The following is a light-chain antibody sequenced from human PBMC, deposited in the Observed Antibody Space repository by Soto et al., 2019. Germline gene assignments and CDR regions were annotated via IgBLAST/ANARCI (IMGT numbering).Light chain of an antibody. Sequence: EIVMTQSPVTLSASPGERVTLSCRASQSVDINLAWYQQKPGQAPRLLISEASTRASDIPSRFAGCGSGTDFTLTISSLQSEDFAVYFCQQYSKWPPRYTFGQGTKVEIK. CDR2: EAS. V-gene: IGKV3-15*01. CDR3: QQYSKWPPRYT. J-gene: IGKJ2*01. CDR1: QSVDIN.